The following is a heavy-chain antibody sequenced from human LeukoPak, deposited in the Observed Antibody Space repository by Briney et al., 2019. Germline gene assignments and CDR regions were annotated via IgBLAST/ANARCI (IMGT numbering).Heavy chain of an antibody. CDR2: IYYSGST. D-gene: IGHD3-10*01. CDR3: ARGRDGSGSSYFDY. V-gene: IGHV4-39*07. J-gene: IGHJ4*02. Sequence: SETLSLTCTVSGGSISSSSYYWGWIRQPPGKGLEWCGSIYYSGSTYYNPSLKSRVTISVDTSKNQFSLKLSCLTAADTAVYYCARGRDGSGSSYFDYWGQGTLVTVSS. CDR1: GGSISSSSYY.